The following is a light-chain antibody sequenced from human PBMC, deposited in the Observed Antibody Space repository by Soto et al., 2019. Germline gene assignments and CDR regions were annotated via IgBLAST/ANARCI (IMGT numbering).Light chain of an antibody. Sequence: QSVLTQPGSVSGSPGQSITISCSGTSSDIGSYNLVSWDQQHPGKAPKVIIFEGSRLPSGVSSRFSGSKSGNTASLTISGLRPEDEADYYCSSYAGSNILVVFGGGTKLTVL. CDR2: EGS. V-gene: IGLV2-23*01. J-gene: IGLJ2*01. CDR3: SSYAGSNILVV. CDR1: SSDIGSYNL.